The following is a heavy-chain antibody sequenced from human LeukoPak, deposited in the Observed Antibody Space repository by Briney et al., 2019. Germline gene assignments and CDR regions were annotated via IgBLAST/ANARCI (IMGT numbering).Heavy chain of an antibody. D-gene: IGHD4-11*01. CDR1: GGSIVSRTYY. CDR2: IYPSGST. J-gene: IGHJ5*02. CDR3: ARSISNYLFDP. Sequence: AETLSHTRTVPGGSIVSRTYYWGWIRQPPGKGLEWIGNIYPSGSTYYNPSLKSRLTISLDTSKNQFSLKLSSVTAADTAVYYCARSISNYLFDPWGQGTLVTVSS. V-gene: IGHV4-39*01.